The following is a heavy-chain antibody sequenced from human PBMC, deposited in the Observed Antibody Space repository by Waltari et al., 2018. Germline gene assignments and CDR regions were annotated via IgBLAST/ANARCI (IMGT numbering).Heavy chain of an antibody. CDR2: IYPSGST. CDR3: ARDGGLLRPFDL. D-gene: IGHD3-22*01. Sequence: QVQLQESGPGLVKPSETLSLTCTVSGGSVSSYFWGWLRQPAGKGLEWIGRIYPSGSTNYNSSLKSLVTISVDKSKNQCSLKLTSVTAADAAVYFCARDGGLLRPFDLWGRGTLVTVSS. CDR1: GGSVSSYF. V-gene: IGHV4-4*07. J-gene: IGHJ2*01.